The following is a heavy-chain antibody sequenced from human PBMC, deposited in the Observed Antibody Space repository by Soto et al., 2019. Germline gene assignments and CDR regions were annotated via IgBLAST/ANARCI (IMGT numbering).Heavy chain of an antibody. CDR3: AKGGFGPNYDFWSGYPTPFDY. J-gene: IGHJ4*02. CDR2: ISGSGGST. Sequence: GGSLRLSCAASGFTFSSYAMSWFRQAPGKGLEWVSAISGSGGSTYYADSVKGRFTISRDNSKNTLYLQMNSLRAEDTAVYYCAKGGFGPNYDFWSGYPTPFDYWGQGTLVTVSS. D-gene: IGHD3-3*01. V-gene: IGHV3-23*01. CDR1: GFTFSSYA.